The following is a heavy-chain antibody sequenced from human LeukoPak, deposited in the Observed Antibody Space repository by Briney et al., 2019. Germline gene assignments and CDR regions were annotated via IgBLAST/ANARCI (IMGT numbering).Heavy chain of an antibody. CDR3: ARPILTGYYSDAFDI. CDR2: IDPSDSYT. Sequence: PGEPLKISCKGSGYSFTSYWISWVRQMPGKGLEWMGRIDPSDSYTNYSPSFQGHVTISADKSMSTAYLQWSSLKASDTAMYYCARPILTGYYSDAFDIWGQGTMVTVSS. J-gene: IGHJ3*02. D-gene: IGHD3-9*01. V-gene: IGHV5-10-1*01. CDR1: GYSFTSYW.